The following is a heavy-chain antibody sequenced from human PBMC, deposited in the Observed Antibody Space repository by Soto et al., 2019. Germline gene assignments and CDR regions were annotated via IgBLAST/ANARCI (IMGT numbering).Heavy chain of an antibody. CDR2: IYSGGST. V-gene: IGHV3-66*01. CDR1: GFTVSSNY. D-gene: IGHD6-13*01. CDR3: ARATGYRSSWYFDY. Sequence: GGSLRLSCAASGFTVSSNYMSWVRQAPGKGLEWVSVIYSGGSTYYADSVKGRFTISRDNSKNTLYLQMNGLRAEDTAVYYCARATGYRSSWYFDYWGQGTLVTVSS. J-gene: IGHJ4*02.